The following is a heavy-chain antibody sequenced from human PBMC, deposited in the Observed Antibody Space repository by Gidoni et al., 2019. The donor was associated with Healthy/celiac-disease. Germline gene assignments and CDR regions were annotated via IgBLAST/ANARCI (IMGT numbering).Heavy chain of an antibody. J-gene: IGHJ6*02. V-gene: IGHV4-4*07. D-gene: IGHD3-22*01. CDR1: GGSISSYY. Sequence: QVQLQESGPGLVKPSETLSLTCTVSGGSISSYYWSWIRQPAGKGLEWIGRIYTSGSTNYNPSLKSRVTMSVDTSKNQFSLKLSSVTAADTAVYYCARGPYYYDSSGPTGGYYYYYGMDVWGQGTTVTVSS. CDR3: ARGPYYYDSSGPTGGYYYYYGMDV. CDR2: IYTSGST.